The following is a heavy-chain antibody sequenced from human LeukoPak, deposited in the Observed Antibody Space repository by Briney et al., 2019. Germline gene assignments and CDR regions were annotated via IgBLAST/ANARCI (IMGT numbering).Heavy chain of an antibody. Sequence: GGSLRLSCAASGFTFSYYWILWLRQTPGKGLVSVARIGSDGGSTRYADSVKGRFTISRDNAKNTLYLQLNSLSADDTGIYYCARDDTNGIDYWGQGTLVTVSS. CDR1: GFTFSYYW. D-gene: IGHD2-2*01. CDR3: ARDDTNGIDY. J-gene: IGHJ4*02. V-gene: IGHV3-74*01. CDR2: IGSDGGST.